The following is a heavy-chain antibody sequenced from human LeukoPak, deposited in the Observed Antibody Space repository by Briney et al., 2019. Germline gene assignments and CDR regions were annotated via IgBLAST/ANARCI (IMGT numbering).Heavy chain of an antibody. CDR3: AISIAAAGSPFDY. D-gene: IGHD6-13*01. CDR2: IYYSGST. CDR1: GGSISSYY. J-gene: IGHJ4*02. V-gene: IGHV4-59*01. Sequence: SETLSLTCTVSGGSISSYYWSWIRQPPGKGLEWIGYIYYSGSTNYNPSLKSRVTISVDTSKNQFSLKLSSVTVADTAVYYCAISIAAAGSPFDYWGQGTLVTVSS.